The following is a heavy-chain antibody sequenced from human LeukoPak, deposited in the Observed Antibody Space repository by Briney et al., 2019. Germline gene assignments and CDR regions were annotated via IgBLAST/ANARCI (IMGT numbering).Heavy chain of an antibody. V-gene: IGHV4-34*01. CDR1: GGSFSGYY. J-gene: IGHJ5*02. D-gene: IGHD6-19*01. Sequence: SETLSLTCAVYGGSFSGYYWSWIRRPPGKGLEWIGEINHSGSTNYNPSLKSRVTISVDTSKNQFSLKLSSVTAADTAVYYCASSSSGWYDGWFDPWGQGTLVTVSS. CDR3: ASSSSGWYDGWFDP. CDR2: INHSGST.